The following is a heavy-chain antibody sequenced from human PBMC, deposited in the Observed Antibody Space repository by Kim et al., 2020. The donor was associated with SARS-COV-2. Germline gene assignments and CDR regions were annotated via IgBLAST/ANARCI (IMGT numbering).Heavy chain of an antibody. Sequence: SETLSLTCTVSGGSISSGSYYWSWIRQPAGKGLEWIGHIYTSGNTYYNPSLKSRVSISVDTSNNQFSLNLNSVTAADTAVYYCARERVYGDPTFDYWGQGTLVTVSS. D-gene: IGHD4-17*01. CDR3: ARERVYGDPTFDY. V-gene: IGHV4-61*09. J-gene: IGHJ4*02. CDR2: IYTSGNT. CDR1: GGSISSGSYY.